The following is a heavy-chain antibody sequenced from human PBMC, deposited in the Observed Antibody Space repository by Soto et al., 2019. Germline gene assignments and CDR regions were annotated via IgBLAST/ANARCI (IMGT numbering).Heavy chain of an antibody. D-gene: IGHD4-17*01. V-gene: IGHV3-23*01. J-gene: IGHJ4*02. CDR1: GFAFTSYG. CDR2: ITYSGSST. CDR3: AKDLFPNGDYIYFDY. Sequence: GGSLRLSCATSGFAFTSYGMSWVRQAPGKGLEWVSSITYSGSSTHYADSVKGRFTISRDKSRNTVFLQMNSLRAEDTAVYYCAKDLFPNGDYIYFDYWGQGTQVTVSS.